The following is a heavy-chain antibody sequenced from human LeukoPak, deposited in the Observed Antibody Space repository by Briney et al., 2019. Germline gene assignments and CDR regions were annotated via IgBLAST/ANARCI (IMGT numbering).Heavy chain of an antibody. CDR2: IYYSGST. Sequence: PSETLSLTCTVSGGSISRYYWSWIRQPPGKGLEWIVYIYYSGSTNYNPSLKSRVTISVDTSKNQFSLKLSSVTAADTAVYYCAREIAAAGIRAGWYFDLWGRGTLVTVSS. J-gene: IGHJ2*01. D-gene: IGHD6-13*01. CDR1: GGSISRYY. CDR3: AREIAAAGIRAGWYFDL. V-gene: IGHV4-59*12.